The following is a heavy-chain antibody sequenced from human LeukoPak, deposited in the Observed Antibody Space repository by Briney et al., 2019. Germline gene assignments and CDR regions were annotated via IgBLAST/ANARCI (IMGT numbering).Heavy chain of an antibody. CDR3: ASNSISGYSYGYISRAFDI. J-gene: IGHJ3*02. V-gene: IGHV1-69*05. CDR1: GGTFSSYA. D-gene: IGHD5-18*01. CDR2: IIPIFGTA. Sequence: SVKVSXKASGGTFSSYAISWVRQAPGQGLEWMGRIIPIFGTANYAQKFQGRVTITTDESTSTAYMELSSLRSEDTAVYYCASNSISGYSYGYISRAFDIWGQGTMVTVSS.